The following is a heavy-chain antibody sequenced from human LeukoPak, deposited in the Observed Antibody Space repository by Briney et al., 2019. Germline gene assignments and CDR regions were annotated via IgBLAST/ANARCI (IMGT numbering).Heavy chain of an antibody. D-gene: IGHD6-13*01. J-gene: IGHJ4*02. V-gene: IGHV3-23*01. CDR3: AKDRDYRSSWYTADY. Sequence: PGGSLRLSCAVSGLTHSSFAMSWVRQAPGKELEWVSHISGSGDSTYYADSVKGRFTISRDNSKSTLFLQMNSLRAEDTAVYYCAKDRDYRSSWYTADYWGQGTLVTVSS. CDR1: GLTHSSFA. CDR2: ISGSGDST.